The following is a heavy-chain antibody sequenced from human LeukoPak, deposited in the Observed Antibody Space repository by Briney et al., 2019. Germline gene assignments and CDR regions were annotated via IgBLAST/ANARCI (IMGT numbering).Heavy chain of an antibody. CDR2: INSDGSST. J-gene: IGHJ4*02. V-gene: IGHV3-74*01. CDR3: ARSPFLSRLGELSLSFDY. Sequence: PGGSLRLSCAASGFTFSSYWMHWVRQAPGKGLVWVSRINSDGSSTSYADSVKGRFTISRDNAKNTLYLQMNSLRAEDTAVYYCARSPFLSRLGELSLSFDYWGQGTLVTVSS. CDR1: GFTFSSYW. D-gene: IGHD3-16*02.